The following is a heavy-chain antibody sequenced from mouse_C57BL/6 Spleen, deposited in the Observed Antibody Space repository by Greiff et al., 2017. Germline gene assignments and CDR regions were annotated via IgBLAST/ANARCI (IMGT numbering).Heavy chain of an antibody. CDR3: AREDGNSYYFDY. CDR1: GYTFTDYY. J-gene: IGHJ2*01. CDR2: IYPGSGNT. V-gene: IGHV1-76*01. Sequence: VQLQQSGAELVRPGASVKLSCKASGYTFTDYYINWVKQRPGQGLEWIARIYPGSGNTYYNEKFRGKATLTAEKSSSTAYMQLSSLTSEDSAVYFCAREDGNSYYFDYWGQGTTLTVSS. D-gene: IGHD2-1*01.